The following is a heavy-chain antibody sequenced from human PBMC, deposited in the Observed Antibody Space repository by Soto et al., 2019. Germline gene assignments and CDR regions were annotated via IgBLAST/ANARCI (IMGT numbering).Heavy chain of an antibody. CDR1: GYTFTGYD. Sequence: ASVKGSCKASGYTFTGYDMRWGRQSPGQGLEWMGWINPNSGGTNYAQKFQGRVTMTRDTSISTAYMELSRLRSDDTAVYYCASWDSNNRDYWGQGTLVTVSS. D-gene: IGHD1-1*01. J-gene: IGHJ4*02. CDR2: INPNSGGT. CDR3: ASWDSNNRDY. V-gene: IGHV1-2*02.